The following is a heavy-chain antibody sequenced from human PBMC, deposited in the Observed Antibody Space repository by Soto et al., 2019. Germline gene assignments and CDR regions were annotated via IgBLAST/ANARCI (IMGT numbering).Heavy chain of an antibody. Sequence: SVKVSCKASGGTFSSYAISWVLQAPGQGLEWMGGIIPIFGTANYAQKFQGRVTITADESTSTAYMELSSLRSEDTAVYYCARWGSTVTDYYYYCGMHVWCQGTIVTVSS. CDR2: IIPIFGTA. D-gene: IGHD4-4*01. CDR1: GGTFSSYA. V-gene: IGHV1-69*13. CDR3: ARWGSTVTDYYYYCGMHV. J-gene: IGHJ6*02.